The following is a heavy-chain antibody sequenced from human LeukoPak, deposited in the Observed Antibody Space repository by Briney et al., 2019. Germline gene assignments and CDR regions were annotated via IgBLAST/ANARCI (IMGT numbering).Heavy chain of an antibody. CDR1: GDSISSYY. V-gene: IGHV4-4*07. Sequence: PSETLSLTCTVSGDSISSYYGSWIRQPAGRVLEWIGRIYTSGSTNYNPSLKSRVTMSVDTSKTQFSLKLNSVTAADTAVYYCARDYDVLTAYPPTQLFDPWGQGTMVTVSS. J-gene: IGHJ5*01. D-gene: IGHD3-9*01. CDR3: ARDYDVLTAYPPTQLFDP. CDR2: IYTSGST.